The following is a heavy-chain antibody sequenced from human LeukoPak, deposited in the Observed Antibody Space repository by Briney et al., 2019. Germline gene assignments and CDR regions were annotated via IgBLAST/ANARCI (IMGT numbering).Heavy chain of an antibody. CDR3: ARDKSSSFDY. V-gene: IGHV4-59*01. D-gene: IGHD6-6*01. CDR2: TYYSGST. CDR1: GGSISSYY. J-gene: IGHJ4*02. Sequence: SETLSLTCTVSGGSISSYYWSWIRQPPGKGLEWIGYTYYSGSTNYNPSLKSRVTISVDTSKNQFSLKLSSVTAADTAVYYCARDKSSSFDYWGQGTLVTVSS.